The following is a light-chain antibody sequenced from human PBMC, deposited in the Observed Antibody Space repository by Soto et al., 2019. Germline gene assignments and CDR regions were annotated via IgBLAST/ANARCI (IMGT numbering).Light chain of an antibody. V-gene: IGKV1-12*01. Sequence: DIQMTQSPSSVSASVGDRVTITCRASQDISRWLAWYQQKPGKAPKVLIYDASSLQSGVPSRFSGSGSGTDFTLTISSLQPEDFATYYCQQANSLPLTFGGGTKVEI. CDR3: QQANSLPLT. CDR1: QDISRW. CDR2: DAS. J-gene: IGKJ4*01.